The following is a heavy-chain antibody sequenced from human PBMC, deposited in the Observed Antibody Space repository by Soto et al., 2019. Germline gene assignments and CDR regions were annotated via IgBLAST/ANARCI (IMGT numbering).Heavy chain of an antibody. D-gene: IGHD5-12*01. Sequence: PGESLKISCQGSGYTFTTYWVGWVRQRPGKGLDWMGNIYPGDSGVKYSPSFQGQVTISVDKSISTAYLQWNSLKASDTAVYYCARQNYAGYGGYDSAFDTWGHGTLVTVSS. J-gene: IGHJ4*01. CDR1: GYTFTTYW. CDR3: ARQNYAGYGGYDSAFDT. CDR2: IYPGDSGV. V-gene: IGHV5-51*01.